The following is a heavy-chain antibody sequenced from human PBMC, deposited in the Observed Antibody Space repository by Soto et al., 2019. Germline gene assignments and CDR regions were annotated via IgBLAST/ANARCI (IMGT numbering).Heavy chain of an antibody. CDR2: IYSSGST. Sequence: SETLSLTCTVTGGAISGSSWTWIRQSDGEGLEWIGRIYSSGSTNYNPSLKSRVTISLDTSRNEFYLKMRSVTAADTAVYYCAYLRGFTGYPGDWGQGTLVTVSS. D-gene: IGHD3-16*01. CDR1: GGAISGSS. CDR3: AYLRGFTGYPGD. V-gene: IGHV4-4*07. J-gene: IGHJ4*02.